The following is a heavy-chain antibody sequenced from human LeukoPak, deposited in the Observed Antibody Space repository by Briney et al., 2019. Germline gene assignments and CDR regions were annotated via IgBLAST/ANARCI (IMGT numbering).Heavy chain of an antibody. CDR1: GGSFSGYH. J-gene: IGHJ4*02. D-gene: IGHD3-22*01. V-gene: IGHV4-34*01. CDR3: ARTTYFYDTSGYYYGN. Sequence: SETLSLTCGVYGGSFSGYHWSWIRQTPGKGLEWIGEIKYSGSSNYNPSLKSRVNISVDTSKNQFSLKLSSVTAADTAVYYCARTTYFYDTSGYYYGNWGQGTLVTVSS. CDR2: IKYSGSS.